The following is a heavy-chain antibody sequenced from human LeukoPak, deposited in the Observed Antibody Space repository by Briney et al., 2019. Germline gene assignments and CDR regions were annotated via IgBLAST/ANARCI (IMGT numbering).Heavy chain of an antibody. CDR2: IYHSGTT. J-gene: IGHJ6*03. CDR1: GYFISSGYY. V-gene: IGHV4-38-2*02. Sequence: SESLSLTCTVSGYFISSGYYWGWIRQPPGKGLEWIGSIYHSGTTYYNPSLKSRVTISADTSKNQFSLKLSSVTAADTAVYYCARVEEAYGSGRRENYYYYYMDVWGKGTTVTISS. D-gene: IGHD3-10*01. CDR3: ARVEEAYGSGRRENYYYYYMDV.